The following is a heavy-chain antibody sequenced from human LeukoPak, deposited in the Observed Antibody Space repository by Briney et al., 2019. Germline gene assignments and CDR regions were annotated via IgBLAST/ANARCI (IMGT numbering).Heavy chain of an antibody. CDR2: INPNSGGT. CDR3: ARDAGSVTIFGVVIGSHVYFDY. Sequence: ASVKVSCKASGYTFTGYYMHWVRQAPGQGLEWMGWINPNSGGTNYAQKFQGRVTMTRDTSISTAYMELSRLRSDDTAVYYCARDAGSVTIFGVVIGSHVYFDYWGQGTLVTVSS. D-gene: IGHD3-3*01. J-gene: IGHJ4*02. CDR1: GYTFTGYY. V-gene: IGHV1-2*02.